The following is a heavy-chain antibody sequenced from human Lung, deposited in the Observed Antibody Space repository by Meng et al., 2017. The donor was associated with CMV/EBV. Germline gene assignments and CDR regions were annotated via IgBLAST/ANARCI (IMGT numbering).Heavy chain of an antibody. Sequence: GGSLRLXCAASGFTFRNYAMSWVRQTPGMGLEWVSLIGGNGRNTDYAASVKGRFTISRDNSKSTLYLQMNSLRAEDTAIYYCATYDLLTGPDYWGQGTLVTFSS. V-gene: IGHV3-23*01. CDR2: IGGNGRNT. CDR1: GFTFRNYA. CDR3: ATYDLLTGPDY. D-gene: IGHD3-9*01. J-gene: IGHJ4*02.